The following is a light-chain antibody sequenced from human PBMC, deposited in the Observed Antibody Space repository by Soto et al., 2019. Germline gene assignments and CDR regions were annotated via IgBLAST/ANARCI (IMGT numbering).Light chain of an antibody. CDR2: DVT. V-gene: IGLV2-14*03. J-gene: IGLJ1*01. CDR1: SSDVGAYNY. CDR3: SSYTSSSTFWV. Sequence: QSALTQPASVSGSPGQSITISCTGTSSDVGAYNYVSWYQQYPGKAPKLIIHDVTSRPSGVSNRFSGSKSGNTASQTISGLQAEDDADYFCSSYTSSSTFWVFGTGTKLTVL.